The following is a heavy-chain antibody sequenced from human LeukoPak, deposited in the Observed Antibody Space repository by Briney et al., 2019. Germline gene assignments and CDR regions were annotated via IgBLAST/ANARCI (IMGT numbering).Heavy chain of an antibody. CDR2: ISAYNGNT. CDR3: ARSGAGAWNYGKLDY. Sequence: ASVKVSCKASGYTFTSYGISWVRQAPGQGLEWMGWISAYNGNTNYAQKLQGGVTMTTDTSTSTAYMELRSLRSDDTAVCYCARSGAGAWNYGKLDYWGQGTLVTVSS. CDR1: GYTFTSYG. V-gene: IGHV1-18*01. D-gene: IGHD1-7*01. J-gene: IGHJ4*02.